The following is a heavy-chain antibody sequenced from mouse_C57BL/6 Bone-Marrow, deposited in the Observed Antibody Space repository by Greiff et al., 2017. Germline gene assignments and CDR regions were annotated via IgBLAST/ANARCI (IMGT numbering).Heavy chain of an antibody. Sequence: QVQLQQPGAELVKPGASVKMSCKASGYTFTSYWITWVKQRPGQGLEWIGDIYPGSGSTNYNEKLKIKATLTVDTSSSTAYMQLSSLTSEDSAVYYCARPYYSNYWYFDVWGKGTTVTVSS. V-gene: IGHV1-55*01. CDR3: ARPYYSNYWYFDV. J-gene: IGHJ1*03. D-gene: IGHD2-5*01. CDR2: IYPGSGST. CDR1: GYTFTSYW.